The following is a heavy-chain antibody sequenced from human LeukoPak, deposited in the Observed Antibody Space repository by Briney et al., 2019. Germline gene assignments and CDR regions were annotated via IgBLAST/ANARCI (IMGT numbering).Heavy chain of an antibody. V-gene: IGHV4-39*07. J-gene: IGHJ5*02. D-gene: IGHD6-13*01. Sequence: SETLSLTCTVSGGSISSSSYYWGWIRQPPGKGLEWIGSIYYSGSTYYNPSLKSRVTISVDTSKNQFSLKLSSVTAADTAVYYCARGIDSSWYGAGGNWFDPWGQGTLVTVSS. CDR2: IYYSGST. CDR3: ARGIDSSWYGAGGNWFDP. CDR1: GGSISSSSYY.